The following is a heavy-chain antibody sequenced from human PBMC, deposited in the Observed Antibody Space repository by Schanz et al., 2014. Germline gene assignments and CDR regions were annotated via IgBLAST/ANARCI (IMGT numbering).Heavy chain of an antibody. CDR1: GGTFSSFG. Sequence: QVQLVQSGAEVKKPGSSVKVSCKASGGTFSSFGINWVRQAPGQGLEWMGRIIPSLGLAKYEQKFQDKVTITADTSTTTAYMELSGLRSEDTAVYYCARDLLVSHYDFWSGNDYWGQGTLVTVSS. D-gene: IGHD3-3*01. CDR3: ARDLLVSHYDFWSGNDY. CDR2: IIPSLGLA. J-gene: IGHJ4*02. V-gene: IGHV1-69*04.